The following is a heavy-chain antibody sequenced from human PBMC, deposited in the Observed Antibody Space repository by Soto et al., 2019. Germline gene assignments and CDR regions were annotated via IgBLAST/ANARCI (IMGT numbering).Heavy chain of an antibody. J-gene: IGHJ4*02. CDR1: GYTFKNYG. CDR2: ISAYNGNT. Sequence: GASVKVSCKASGYTFKNYGFTWVRQAPGEGLEWMGWISAYNGNTNYAQKLQDGVTMTTDSSTSTAYMELRSLTSDDTAVYYCAKWADSIRRPPGVDYWGQGTQVTVSS. D-gene: IGHD6-13*01. V-gene: IGHV1-18*01. CDR3: AKWADSIRRPPGVDY.